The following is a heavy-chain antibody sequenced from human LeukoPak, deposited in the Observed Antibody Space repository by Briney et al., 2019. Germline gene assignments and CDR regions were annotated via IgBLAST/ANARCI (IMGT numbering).Heavy chain of an antibody. Sequence: SVKVSCKASGGTFSSYAISWVRQAPGQGLEWMGGIIPIFGTANYAQKFQGRATITADESTSTAYMELSSLRSEDTAVYYCASTLKMATTFDYWGQGTLVTVSS. CDR2: IIPIFGTA. CDR3: ASTLKMATTFDY. V-gene: IGHV1-69*13. D-gene: IGHD5-24*01. CDR1: GGTFSSYA. J-gene: IGHJ4*02.